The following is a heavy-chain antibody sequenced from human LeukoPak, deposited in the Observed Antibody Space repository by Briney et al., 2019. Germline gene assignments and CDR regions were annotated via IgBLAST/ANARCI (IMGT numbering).Heavy chain of an antibody. CDR3: VKDSPPRYSGSPPAY. CDR2: INKDGGEK. V-gene: IGHV3-7*03. Sequence: GGSLRLSCAASGFTFSSYWMSWVRQAPGKGLKWVANINKDGGEKYYVDSVKGRFTISRDNAKNSLYLQMNSLRADDTAVYYCVKDSPPRYSGSPPAYWGQGTLVTVSS. D-gene: IGHD1-26*01. CDR1: GFTFSSYW. J-gene: IGHJ4*02.